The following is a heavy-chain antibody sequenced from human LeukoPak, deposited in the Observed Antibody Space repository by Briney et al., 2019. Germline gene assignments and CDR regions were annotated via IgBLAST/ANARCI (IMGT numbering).Heavy chain of an antibody. CDR1: GFTFSSYG. J-gene: IGHJ5*02. CDR3: AKAPHLVAAAGPDWFDP. Sequence: GGSLRLSCAASGFTFSSYGMSWVRQAPGKGLEWVSAISGSGGSTYYADSVKGRFTISRDNSKNTLYLQMNSLRAEDTAVYYCAKAPHLVAAAGPDWFDPWGQGTLVTVSS. D-gene: IGHD6-13*01. V-gene: IGHV3-23*01. CDR2: ISGSGGST.